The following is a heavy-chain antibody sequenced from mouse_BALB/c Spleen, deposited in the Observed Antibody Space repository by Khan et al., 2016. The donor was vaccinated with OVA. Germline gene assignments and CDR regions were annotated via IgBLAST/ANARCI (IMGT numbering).Heavy chain of an antibody. J-gene: IGHJ4*01. Sequence: EVQLQQSGPELVKPGASVKISCKTSGYTFTEYTLHWVKQSHGKSLEWIGVINPKNGVTSYNQKFKGKDTLTVDKSSSTAYMEFRSLTSEDSAVYYCARDAGRYWGQGTSVTVSS. V-gene: IGHV1-18*01. CDR2: INPKNGVT. CDR3: ARDAGRY. CDR1: GYTFTEYT. D-gene: IGHD3-3*01.